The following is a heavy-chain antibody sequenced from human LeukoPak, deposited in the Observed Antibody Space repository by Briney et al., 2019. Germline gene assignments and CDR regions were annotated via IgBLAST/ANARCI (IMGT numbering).Heavy chain of an antibody. CDR2: IQPHGREK. V-gene: IGHV3-7*01. D-gene: IGHD6-13*01. CDR3: AKVLSSTSRLTPFDF. Sequence: GGSLRLSCAASGFTFSDSWMSWVRQAPGKGREGVAHIQPHGREKYLVGSVKDRFAISRDNAKNSLYLQMNSLRAEDTAVYYCAKVLSSTSRLTPFDFWGQRTLVTVSS. CDR1: GFTFSDSW. J-gene: IGHJ4*02.